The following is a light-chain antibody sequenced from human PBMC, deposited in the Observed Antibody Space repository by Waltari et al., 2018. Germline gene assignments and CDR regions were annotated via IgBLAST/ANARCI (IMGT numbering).Light chain of an antibody. J-gene: IGLJ2*01. V-gene: IGLV2-14*03. CDR2: DVS. CDR3: SSYISSDTLEL. CDR1: SSDVGGYNY. Sequence: ALTQPASVSGSPGQSITISCTGTSSDVGGYNYVSWYQQHPGKAPKLMIYDVSNRPSGVSNRFSGAKSGNTASLTISGLQAEDEADYYCSSYISSDTLELFGGGTSLTVL.